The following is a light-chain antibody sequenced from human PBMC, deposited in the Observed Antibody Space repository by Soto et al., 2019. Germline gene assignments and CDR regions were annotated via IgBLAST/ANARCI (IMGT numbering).Light chain of an antibody. V-gene: IGKV1-5*03. J-gene: IGKJ2*01. CDR1: QTISSW. CDR3: QQYNSYAYT. Sequence: DIQMTQSPCILSASVGDRVTIPCRASQTISSWLAWYQKKPGKAPNILLYKASSLESGVPTRFRCRRSVTEFTLIITSLQPDDFATYYCQQYNSYAYTFGQGTKVDIK. CDR2: KAS.